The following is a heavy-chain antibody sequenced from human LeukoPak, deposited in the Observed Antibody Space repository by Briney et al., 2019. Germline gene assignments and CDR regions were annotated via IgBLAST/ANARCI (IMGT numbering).Heavy chain of an antibody. D-gene: IGHD3-16*01. J-gene: IGHJ4*02. V-gene: IGHV3-64D*06. CDR1: GFTFSSSA. CDR3: VLSPYGEYVGVDY. Sequence: GGSLRLSCSASGFTFSSSAMHWVRQAPGKGLEYISAVSDNGVSTYYVDSVKGRFTVSRDSSKNTLYLHLSSLRAEDTAVYYCVLSPYGEYVGVDYWGQGTLVTVSS. CDR2: VSDNGVST.